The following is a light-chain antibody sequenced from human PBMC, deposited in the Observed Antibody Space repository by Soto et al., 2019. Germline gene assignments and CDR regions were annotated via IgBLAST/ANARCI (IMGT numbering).Light chain of an antibody. Sequence: QSALTQPPSASATPGQRVTISCSGSNSNIGTNTVNWYQQLPGTAPRLLIYTNNQRPSGVPQRFSGSKTGTSASLAIGGLQSEDGGDYYCAAWDDSLGAYVFGTGTKVTVL. CDR2: TNN. CDR3: AAWDDSLGAYV. V-gene: IGLV1-44*01. CDR1: NSNIGTNT. J-gene: IGLJ1*01.